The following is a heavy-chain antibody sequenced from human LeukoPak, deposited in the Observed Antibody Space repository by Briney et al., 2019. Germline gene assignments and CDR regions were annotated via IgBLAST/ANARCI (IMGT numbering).Heavy chain of an antibody. J-gene: IGHJ6*02. CDR1: GYRFTSYW. D-gene: IGHD4-23*01. CDR2: IYPGDSDT. V-gene: IGHV5-51*01. CDR3: ARRTNSYYYYGMDV. Sequence: SGESLQISCQGSGYRFTSYWIGWVRQVPGKGLEWMGIIYPGDSDTRYSPSFQGQVTISADKSISTAYLQWSSLKASDTAMYYCARRTNSYYYYGMDVWGQGTTVTVSS.